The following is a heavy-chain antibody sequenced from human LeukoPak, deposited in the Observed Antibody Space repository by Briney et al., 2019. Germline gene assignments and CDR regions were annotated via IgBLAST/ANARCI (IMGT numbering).Heavy chain of an antibody. V-gene: IGHV1-18*01. J-gene: IGHJ4*02. CDR3: ARVVAELWFFDY. Sequence: ASVKVSCKASGYTFASYGISWVRQAPGQGLEWMGWNSAYNGNTNYAQKLQGRVTITTDTSTSTAYMELRSLRSDDTAVYYCARVVAELWFFDYWGQGTLVTVSS. CDR1: GYTFASYG. CDR2: NSAYNGNT. D-gene: IGHD5-18*01.